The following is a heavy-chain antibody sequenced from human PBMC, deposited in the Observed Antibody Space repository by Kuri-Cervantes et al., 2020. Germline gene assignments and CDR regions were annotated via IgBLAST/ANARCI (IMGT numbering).Heavy chain of an antibody. J-gene: IGHJ4*02. Sequence: GGSLRLSCAASGFTFSSYGMHWVRQAPGKGLEWVAVIWYDGSNKYYADSVKGRFTISRDNARNSLYLQMNSLRVEDTAVYYCARGVGTQWPPQWGQGTLVTVSS. V-gene: IGHV3-33*01. CDR2: IWYDGSNK. D-gene: IGHD6-19*01. CDR3: ARGVGTQWPPQ. CDR1: GFTFSSYG.